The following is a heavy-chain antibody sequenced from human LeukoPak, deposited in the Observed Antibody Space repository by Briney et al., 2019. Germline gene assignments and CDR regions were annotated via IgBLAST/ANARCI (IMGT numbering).Heavy chain of an antibody. CDR2: ISWNSGSI. V-gene: IGHV3-9*01. J-gene: IGHJ4*02. CDR1: GFTFDDYA. Sequence: GRSLRLSCAASGFTFDDYAMHWVRQAPGKGLEWVSGISWNSGSICYTDSVKGRFTISRDNAKNSLYLQMNSLRAEDTALYYCAKDISSLGELSEGFDYWGQGTLVTVSS. D-gene: IGHD3-16*02. CDR3: AKDISSLGELSEGFDY.